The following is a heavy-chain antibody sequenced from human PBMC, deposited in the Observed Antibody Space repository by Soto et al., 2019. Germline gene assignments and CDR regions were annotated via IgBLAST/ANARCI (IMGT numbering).Heavy chain of an antibody. CDR3: ARILWFGESYYFDY. J-gene: IGHJ4*02. CDR2: IYYSGST. V-gene: IGHV4-39*01. Sequence: QLQLQESGPGLVKPSETLSLTCTVSGGSISSSSYYWGWIRQPPGKGLEWIGSIYYSGSTYYNPSLKSRVPIPVATSNIQFSLNLSSVTAAYTAVYYCARILWFGESYYFDYWGQGTLVTVSS. CDR1: GGSISSSSYY. D-gene: IGHD3-10*01.